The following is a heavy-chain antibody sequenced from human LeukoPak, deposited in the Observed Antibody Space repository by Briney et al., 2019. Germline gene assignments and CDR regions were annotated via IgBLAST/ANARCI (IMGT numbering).Heavy chain of an antibody. CDR1: GYSISSGYY. V-gene: IGHV4-38-2*02. J-gene: IGHJ5*02. D-gene: IGHD6-13*01. Sequence: SSETLSLTCTVSGYSISSGYYWGWIRQPPGKGLGWIGSIYHSGSTYYNPSLKSRVTISVDTSKNQFSLKLSSVTAADTAVYYCARPRKVWYSSSRGNWFDPWGQGTLVTVSS. CDR3: ARPRKVWYSSSRGNWFDP. CDR2: IYHSGST.